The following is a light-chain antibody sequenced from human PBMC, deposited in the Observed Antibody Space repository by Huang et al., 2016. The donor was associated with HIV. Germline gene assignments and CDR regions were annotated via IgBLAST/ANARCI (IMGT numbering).Light chain of an antibody. CDR2: GAS. J-gene: IGKJ1*01. Sequence: EIVMTQSPATLSVSPGERATLSCRASQSVSNNLAWYQQKLGQAPRLLIYGASTRATGIPARFSGSGSGTDLTLTISSLQSEDFAVYYCQQYSDWPLWTFGQGSKVEIK. CDR1: QSVSNN. CDR3: QQYSDWPLWT. V-gene: IGKV3-15*01.